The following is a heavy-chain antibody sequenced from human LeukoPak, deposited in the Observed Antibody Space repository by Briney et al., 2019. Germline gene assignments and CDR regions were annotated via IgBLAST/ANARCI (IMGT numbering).Heavy chain of an antibody. Sequence: SETLSLTCTVSGGSISSYYWSWIRQPPGKGLEWIGYIYYTGDTEYNPSLKSRVTMTVDTSKNQFSLKLQSVTAADTAVYYCARELSGNYGYWGQGILVTVSS. CDR3: ARELSGNYGY. V-gene: IGHV4-59*01. J-gene: IGHJ4*02. D-gene: IGHD3-10*01. CDR1: GGSISSYY. CDR2: IYYTGDT.